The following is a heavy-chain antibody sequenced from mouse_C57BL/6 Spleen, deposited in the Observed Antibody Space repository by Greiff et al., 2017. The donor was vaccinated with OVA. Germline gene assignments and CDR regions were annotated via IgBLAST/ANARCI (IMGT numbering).Heavy chain of an antibody. CDR1: GYSFTDYN. CDR2: INPNYGTT. J-gene: IGHJ2*01. Sequence: VQLQQSGPELVKPGASVQISCTASGYSFTDYNMNWVKQSTGKSLEWIGVINPNYGTTSYNQKFKGKATLTADPSSSTAYMQLSSLTSEDAAVYYCAPITTVGGACFDYWGQGTTLTVSA. D-gene: IGHD1-1*01. CDR3: APITTVGGACFDY. V-gene: IGHV1-39*01.